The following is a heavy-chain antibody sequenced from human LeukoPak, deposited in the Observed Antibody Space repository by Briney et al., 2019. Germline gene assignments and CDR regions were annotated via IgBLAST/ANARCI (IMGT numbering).Heavy chain of an antibody. CDR3: ARDGVEFYNWFDP. Sequence: WGSLRLSCAASGFTFDDYAMHWVRQAPGKGLVWVSRINSDGSSTTYADSVKGRFTISRDNAKNTLYLQMNSLRAEDTAVYYCARDGVEFYNWFDPWGQGTLVTVSS. J-gene: IGHJ5*02. D-gene: IGHD2-21*01. CDR2: INSDGSST. CDR1: GFTFDDYA. V-gene: IGHV3-74*01.